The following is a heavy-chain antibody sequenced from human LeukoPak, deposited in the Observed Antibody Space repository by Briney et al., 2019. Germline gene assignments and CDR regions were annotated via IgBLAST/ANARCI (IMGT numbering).Heavy chain of an antibody. J-gene: IGHJ4*02. D-gene: IGHD2-21*02. CDR3: ATGGAYCGGDCYPVDYFDY. CDR2: INAGNGNT. CDR1: GYTFTSYA. V-gene: IGHV1-3*01. Sequence: GASVKVSCKASGYTFTSYAMHWVRQAPGQRLEWMGWINAGNGNTKYSQKFQGRVTITRDTSACTAYMELSSLRSEDTAVYYCATGGAYCGGDCYPVDYFDYWGQGSLVAVSS.